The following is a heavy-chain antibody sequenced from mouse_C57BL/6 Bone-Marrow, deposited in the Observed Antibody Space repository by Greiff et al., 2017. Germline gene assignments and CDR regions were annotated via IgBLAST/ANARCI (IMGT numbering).Heavy chain of an antibody. CDR2: INPSSGYT. Sequence: VQLQQSGAELAKPGASVKLSCKASGYTFTSYWMHWVKQRPGQGLEWIGYINPSSGYTKYNQKLKDKATLTADKAASTAYMQLSSLTYEDSAVYYCARRGADGYYGDGFAYWGQGTLVTVSA. J-gene: IGHJ3*01. V-gene: IGHV1-7*01. CDR1: GYTFTSYW. D-gene: IGHD2-3*01. CDR3: ARRGADGYYGDGFAY.